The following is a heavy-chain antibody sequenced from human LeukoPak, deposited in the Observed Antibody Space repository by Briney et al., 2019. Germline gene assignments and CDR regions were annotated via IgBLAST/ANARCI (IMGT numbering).Heavy chain of an antibody. J-gene: IGHJ6*02. Sequence: GGSLRLSCAASGFTFSSYWMHWVRQAPGKGLLWVSRINSDGTTTYYADSAKGRFTISRDNAKNTLYLQVNSLRAEDTAVYYCARGNYYGMDVWGQGTKVTVSS. CDR2: INSDGTTT. V-gene: IGHV3-74*01. CDR1: GFTFSSYW. CDR3: ARGNYYGMDV.